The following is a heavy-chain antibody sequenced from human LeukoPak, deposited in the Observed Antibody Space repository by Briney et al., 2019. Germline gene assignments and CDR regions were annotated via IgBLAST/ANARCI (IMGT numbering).Heavy chain of an antibody. CDR2: MNPNSGNT. D-gene: IGHD4-11*01. Sequence: GASVKVSCKASGYTFRTYDINWVRQAPGQGLEWLGWMNPNSGNTGYAPKFQGRVAMTRVTSINTAYMELFSLRSEETAVYFCVRGDLPTTVLNEPFNIWGQGTMVTVSS. V-gene: IGHV1-8*01. CDR3: VRGDLPTTVLNEPFNI. J-gene: IGHJ3*02. CDR1: GYTFRTYD.